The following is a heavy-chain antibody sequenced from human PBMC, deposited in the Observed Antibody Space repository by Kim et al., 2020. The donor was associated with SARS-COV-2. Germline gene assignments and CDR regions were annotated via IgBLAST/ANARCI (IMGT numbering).Heavy chain of an antibody. J-gene: IGHJ3*02. Sequence: GGSLRLSCAASGFTFSSYAMHWVRQAPGKGLEWVAVISYDGSNKYYADSVKGRFTISRDNSKNTLYLQMNSLRAEDTAVYYCARDSGIRYDRAFDIWGQG. CDR3: ARDSGIRYDRAFDI. V-gene: IGHV3-30*04. CDR2: ISYDGSNK. CDR1: GFTFSSYA. D-gene: IGHD3-22*01.